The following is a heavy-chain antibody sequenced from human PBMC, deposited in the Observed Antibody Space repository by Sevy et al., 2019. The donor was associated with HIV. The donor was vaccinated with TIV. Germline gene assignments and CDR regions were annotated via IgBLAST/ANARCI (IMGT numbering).Heavy chain of an antibody. CDR3: ARVRDRYCSGGSCYYGYFFDY. Sequence: GGSLRLSCAASGFIFSNYYMTWVRQAPGKGLGWVSYISDRSDTISYADSVKGRFTISRDNAKNALYLQMSSLRGEDTAVYYCARVRDRYCSGGSCYYGYFFDYWDQGTLVTVSS. J-gene: IGHJ4*02. D-gene: IGHD2-15*01. CDR2: ISDRSDTI. V-gene: IGHV3-48*01. CDR1: GFIFSNYY.